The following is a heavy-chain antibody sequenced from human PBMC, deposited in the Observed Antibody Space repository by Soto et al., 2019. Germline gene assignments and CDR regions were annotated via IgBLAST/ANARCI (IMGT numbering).Heavy chain of an antibody. V-gene: IGHV4-30-2*02. CDR3: ISTLGARFDY. D-gene: IGHD3-3*02. J-gene: IGHJ4*02. CDR1: GGSINSGDYS. CDR2: IYHTGTT. Sequence: SETLSLTCTVSGGSINSGDYSWTWIRQPPGKGLEWIGYIYHTGTTYYNMSLKSRVTMTSDTSTSSVYMEVSSLRSEDTAVYYCISTLGARFDYWGQGTLVTVSS.